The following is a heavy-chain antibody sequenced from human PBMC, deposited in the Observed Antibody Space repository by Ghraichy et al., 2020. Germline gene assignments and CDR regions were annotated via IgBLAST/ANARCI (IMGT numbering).Heavy chain of an antibody. CDR2: ISWNSGSI. Sequence: LRLSCAASGFTFDDYAMHWVRQAPGKGLEWVSGISWNSGSIGYADSVKGRFTISRDNAKNSLYLQMNSLRAEDTALYYCAKSSPPGGMDVWGQGTTVTVSS. CDR3: AKSSPPGGMDV. V-gene: IGHV3-9*01. D-gene: IGHD2-2*01. J-gene: IGHJ6*02. CDR1: GFTFDDYA.